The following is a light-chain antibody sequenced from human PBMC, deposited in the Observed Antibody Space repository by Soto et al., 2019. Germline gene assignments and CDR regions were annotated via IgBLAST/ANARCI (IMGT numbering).Light chain of an antibody. Sequence: QSVLTQPPSVSGAPGQRVTISCTGSSSNIGAGYDVHWYQQLPGTAPKLLISGNSNRPSGVPDRFSGSKSGTSASLAITGLQAEDEADYYCQSYDSSLPWVFGGGTKLTVL. J-gene: IGLJ3*02. CDR3: QSYDSSLPWV. V-gene: IGLV1-40*01. CDR1: SSNIGAGYD. CDR2: GNS.